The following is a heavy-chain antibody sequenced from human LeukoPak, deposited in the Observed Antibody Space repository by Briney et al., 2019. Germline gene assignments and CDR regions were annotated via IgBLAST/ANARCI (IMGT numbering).Heavy chain of an antibody. D-gene: IGHD5-18*01. CDR3: ARDRAEDTAMGDY. J-gene: IGHJ4*02. Sequence: ASVKVSCKAFGYIFTSYYMHWVRQAPGQGLEWMGIINPSGGFTSYAQKFQGRVTMTRDTSTSTVYMELSSLRSKDTAVYYCARDRAEDTAMGDYWGQGTLVTVSS. CDR1: GYIFTSYY. CDR2: INPSGGFT. V-gene: IGHV1-46*01.